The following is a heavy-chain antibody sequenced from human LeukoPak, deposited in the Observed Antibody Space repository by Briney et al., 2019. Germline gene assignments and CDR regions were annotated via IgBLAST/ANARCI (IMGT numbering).Heavy chain of an antibody. J-gene: IGHJ3*02. D-gene: IGHD1-1*01. CDR2: IYYSGRT. CDR3: ARHGGTVAVNDAFDI. Sequence: SETLSLTCTVSDVSIISYYWSWIRQPPGKGLEWIGYIYYSGRTSYSPSLKSRVTISVDTSNNQFSLKLDSVTAADTAVYYCARHGGTVAVNDAFDIWGRGTMVTVSS. CDR1: DVSIISYY. V-gene: IGHV4-59*08.